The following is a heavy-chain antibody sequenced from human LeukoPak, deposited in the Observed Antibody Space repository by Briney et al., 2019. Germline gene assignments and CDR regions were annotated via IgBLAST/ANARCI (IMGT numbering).Heavy chain of an antibody. Sequence: ASVKVSCKVSGYTLTELSMHWVRQAPGKGLEWMGGFDPEDGETIYAQKFQGRVTMTEDTSTDTAYMELSSLRSEDTAVYYCATEDSSGYYDGGEVPFDYWGQGTLVTVSS. D-gene: IGHD3-22*01. CDR1: GYTLTELS. J-gene: IGHJ4*02. V-gene: IGHV1-24*01. CDR3: ATEDSSGYYDGGEVPFDY. CDR2: FDPEDGET.